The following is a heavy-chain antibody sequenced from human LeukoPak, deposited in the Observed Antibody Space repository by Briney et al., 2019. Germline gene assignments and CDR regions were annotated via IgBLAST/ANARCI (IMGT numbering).Heavy chain of an antibody. Sequence: GGSLRLSCAASGFTFSNYWMTWVRQTPGKGLEWVANMNQDGSRKYYVDSVRGRFSISRDNTKSSMDLQMNNLRTEDTAVYYCASGDFDYWGQGALVSVSS. V-gene: IGHV3-7*03. CDR1: GFTFSNYW. D-gene: IGHD3-10*01. CDR3: ASGDFDY. CDR2: MNQDGSRK. J-gene: IGHJ4*02.